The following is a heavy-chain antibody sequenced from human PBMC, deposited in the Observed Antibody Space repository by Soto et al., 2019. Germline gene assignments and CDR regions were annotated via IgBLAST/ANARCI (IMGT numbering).Heavy chain of an antibody. CDR2: LHYTGST. V-gene: IGHV4-59*11. Sequence: QVQLQESGPGLVKPSATLSLTCTVSGASISGHYWGWFRQPPGKRPEWIGYLHYTGSTNYNPSLQSRVAISLDTSKNQYSLNLISVTAADTAVYYWAGGRGWLTLYWGLGTRVIVSS. D-gene: IGHD6-19*01. CDR3: AGGRGWLTLY. J-gene: IGHJ4*02. CDR1: GASISGHY.